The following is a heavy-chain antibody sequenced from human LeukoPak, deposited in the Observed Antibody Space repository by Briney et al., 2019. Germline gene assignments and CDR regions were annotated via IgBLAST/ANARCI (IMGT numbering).Heavy chain of an antibody. CDR2: INPNSGVT. J-gene: IGHJ4*02. CDR3: ARGRREDIVVVVAATHLDY. CDR1: GYTFTAYY. V-gene: IGHV1-2*02. D-gene: IGHD2-15*01. Sequence: ASVRVSCKASGYTFTAYYMHWVRQAPGQGLEWVGWINPNSGVTDYAQKFQGRVTMTRDTSISTAYMELSRLRSDDAAVYYCARGRREDIVVVVAATHLDYWGQGTLVTVSS.